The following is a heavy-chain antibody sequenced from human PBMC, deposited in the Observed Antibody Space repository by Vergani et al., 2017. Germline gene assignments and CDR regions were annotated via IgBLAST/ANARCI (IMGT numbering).Heavy chain of an antibody. Sequence: EVQLLESGGDLVQPGGSLRLSCAASGFTFSSYAMSWVRQAPGKGLEWVSAISGSGGSTYYADSVKGRFTISRDNSKNTLYLQTNSLRAEDTAVYYCAKNVVRITIFGVERPAGGLDYWGQGTLVTVSS. V-gene: IGHV3-23*01. CDR2: ISGSGGST. CDR3: AKNVVRITIFGVERPAGGLDY. D-gene: IGHD3-3*01. CDR1: GFTFSSYA. J-gene: IGHJ4*02.